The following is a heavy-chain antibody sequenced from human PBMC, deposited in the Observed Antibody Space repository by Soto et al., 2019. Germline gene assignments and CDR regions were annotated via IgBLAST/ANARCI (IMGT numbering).Heavy chain of an antibody. J-gene: IGHJ4*02. CDR3: PRHLRYFDWLSPSDY. CDR1: GYSFTRYW. CDR2: IYPGDSDT. V-gene: IGHV5-51*01. D-gene: IGHD3-9*01. Sequence: PVESLTISCKDSGYSFTRYWIVWVRQMPGKGLEWMGIIYPGDSDTRYSPSFQGPVTISADKSISTAYLQWSSLKASDTAMYYCPRHLRYFDWLSPSDYWGQGTLVTVSS.